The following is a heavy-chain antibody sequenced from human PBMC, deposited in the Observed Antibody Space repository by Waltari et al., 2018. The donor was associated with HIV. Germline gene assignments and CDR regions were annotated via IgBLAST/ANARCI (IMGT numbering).Heavy chain of an antibody. D-gene: IGHD2-8*01. V-gene: IGHV4-39*01. CDR1: AGSVTSRTYS. J-gene: IGHJ4*02. CDR2: IYYSGDS. CDR3: ARLDMVKTLIDY. Sequence: QLQLQESGPGLVKPSEPLSVTCRVSAGSVTSRTYSWGWVRKPPGQGLEWIGSIYYSGDSYYNPSVKSRVTMAVDTSKNQFSLRLNSVTAADTALYYCARLDMVKTLIDYWGQGTLVTVSS.